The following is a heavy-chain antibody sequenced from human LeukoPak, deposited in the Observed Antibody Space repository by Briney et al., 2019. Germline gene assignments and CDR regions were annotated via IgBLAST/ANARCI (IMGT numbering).Heavy chain of an antibody. CDR1: GFSFSNYW. D-gene: IGHD2-21*02. Sequence: GGSLRLSCVVSGFSFSNYWMDWVRQAPGKGLEWVSTISGNYGSTYYADSVKGRFTISRDNFKNTVFLRMNSLRAEDTAVYYCAKVVLLLTASDAFDFWGQGTKVTVSS. J-gene: IGHJ3*01. CDR2: ISGNYGST. CDR3: AKVVLLLTASDAFDF. V-gene: IGHV3-23*01.